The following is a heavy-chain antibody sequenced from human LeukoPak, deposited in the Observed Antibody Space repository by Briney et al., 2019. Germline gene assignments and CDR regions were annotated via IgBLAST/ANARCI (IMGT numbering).Heavy chain of an antibody. CDR1: GFTFSSYS. V-gene: IGHV3-21*01. J-gene: IGHJ4*02. D-gene: IGHD5-24*01. Sequence: GGSLRLSCAASGFTFSSYSMNWVRQAPGKGLEWVSSISSSSSYIYYADSVKGRFTIPRDNAKNSLYLQMNSLRAEDTAGDYWSRDRERAGARRGFDYWGQGTLVTVSS. CDR3: SRDRERAGARRGFDY. CDR2: ISSSSSYI.